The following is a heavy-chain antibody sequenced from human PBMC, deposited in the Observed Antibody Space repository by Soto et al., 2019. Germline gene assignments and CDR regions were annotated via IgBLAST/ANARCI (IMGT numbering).Heavy chain of an antibody. J-gene: IGHJ6*02. Sequence: QPGGSLRLSCPASGFTFSSYGMHWVRQAPGKGLEWVAVISYDGSNKYYADSVKGRFTISRDNSKNTLYLQMNSLRAEDTAVYYCAREGQGYCSXTSCYTPAGYYYYGMDVWGQGTTVTVSS. V-gene: IGHV3-30*03. CDR2: ISYDGSNK. D-gene: IGHD2-2*02. CDR3: AREGQGYCSXTSCYTPAGYYYYGMDV. CDR1: GFTFSSYG.